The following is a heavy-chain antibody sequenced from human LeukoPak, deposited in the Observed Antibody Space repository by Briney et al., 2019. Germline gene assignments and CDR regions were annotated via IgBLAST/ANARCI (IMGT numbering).Heavy chain of an antibody. J-gene: IGHJ3*02. CDR1: GFTFSSYW. Sequence: PGGSLRLSCAASGFTFSSYWMHWVRQAPGKGLVWVSRINSDGSSTSYADSVKGRFTISRDNAKNTLYLQMNSLRAEDTAVYYCAKGYREVYDSWSGSPYDAFDIWGQGTMVTVSS. CDR2: INSDGSST. CDR3: AKGYREVYDSWSGSPYDAFDI. V-gene: IGHV3-74*01. D-gene: IGHD3-3*01.